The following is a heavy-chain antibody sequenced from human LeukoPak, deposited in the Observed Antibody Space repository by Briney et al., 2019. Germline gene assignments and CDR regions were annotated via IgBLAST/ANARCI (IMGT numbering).Heavy chain of an antibody. J-gene: IGHJ6*02. CDR2: MNPNSGNT. V-gene: IGHV1-8*01. D-gene: IGHD2-2*01. Sequence: ASVKVSCKASGYTFTSYDINWVRQATGQGLEWMGWMNPNSGNTGYAQKFQGRVTMTRNTSISTAYMELSSLRSEDTAVYYCARDLGVVPAARGYYYYGMDVWGQGTTVTVSS. CDR1: GYTFTSYD. CDR3: ARDLGVVPAARGYYYYGMDV.